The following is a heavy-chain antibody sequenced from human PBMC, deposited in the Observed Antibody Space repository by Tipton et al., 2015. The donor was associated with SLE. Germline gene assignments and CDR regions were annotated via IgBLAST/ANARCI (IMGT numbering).Heavy chain of an antibody. D-gene: IGHD4-17*01. CDR1: GGSISSYY. V-gene: IGHV4-59*01. CDR2: IYYSGST. Sequence: GLVKPSETLSLTCTVSGGSISSYYWSWIRQPPGKGLEWIGYIYYSGSTNYNPSLKSRVTISVDTSKNQFYLKLSSVTAADTAVYYCARSNGDFLAPPWYFDLWGRGTLVTVSS. CDR3: ARSNGDFLAPPWYFDL. J-gene: IGHJ2*01.